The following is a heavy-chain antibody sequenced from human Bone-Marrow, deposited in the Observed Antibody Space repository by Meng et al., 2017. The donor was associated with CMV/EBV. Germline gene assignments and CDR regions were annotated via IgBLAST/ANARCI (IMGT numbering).Heavy chain of an antibody. CDR3: ARANGQIRFLEWLYWAWFDP. J-gene: IGHJ5*02. CDR2: IYYSGST. V-gene: IGHV4-59*01. CDR1: RSYY. D-gene: IGHD3-3*01. Sequence: RSYYWRWSRQTTGKGLEWSGYIYYSGSTNYNPSLKRRVTIAVDTSKNQFYLKLSSVTAADTAVYDCARANGQIRFLEWLYWAWFDPWGQGTLVTVSS.